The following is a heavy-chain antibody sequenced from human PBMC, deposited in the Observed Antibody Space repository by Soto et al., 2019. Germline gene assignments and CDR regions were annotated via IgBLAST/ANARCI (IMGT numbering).Heavy chain of an antibody. CDR3: ASRPEIEGWFDP. CDR2: INHSGST. Sequence: QVQLQQWGAGLLKPSETLSLTCAVYGGSFSGYYWSWIRQPPGKGLEWIGEINHSGSTKYNPSLNSRVTIPVDTTKNQFALKLSSVTAADTAVYYCASRPEIEGWFDPWGQGTLVTVSS. CDR1: GGSFSGYY. V-gene: IGHV4-34*01. D-gene: IGHD6-6*01. J-gene: IGHJ5*02.